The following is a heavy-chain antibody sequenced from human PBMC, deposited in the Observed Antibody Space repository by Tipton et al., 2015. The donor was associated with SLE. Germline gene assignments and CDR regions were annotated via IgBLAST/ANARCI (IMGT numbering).Heavy chain of an antibody. CDR3: TRVMTGSRSDF. V-gene: IGHV4-39*07. D-gene: IGHD1-26*01. Sequence: TLSLTCAVSGASDASFKSSYWGWVRQTPGKGLEWLGSISFSGTTYFNPSLKSRVTLSRDTSKNQFSLNLNSVTAADTAFYYCTRVMTGSRSDFWGRGTLVTVSS. CDR1: GASDASFKSSY. CDR2: ISFSGTT. J-gene: IGHJ4*02.